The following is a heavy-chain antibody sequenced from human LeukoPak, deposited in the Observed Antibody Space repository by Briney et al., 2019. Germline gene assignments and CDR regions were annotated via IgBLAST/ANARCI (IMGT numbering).Heavy chain of an antibody. V-gene: IGHV3-23*01. J-gene: IGHJ4*02. CDR1: GFSFGGFA. Sequence: GGSLRLSCAASGFSFGGFAMSWVRQPPGKGLEWVSTISGSGGSTFYADAVRGRFTICRGKYRNTAFMHLTSLRAEDTAVYYCAKYSQGCGSGYLDFWGQGIVVTVSS. CDR2: ISGSGGST. CDR3: AKYSQGCGSGYLDF. D-gene: IGHD6-19*01.